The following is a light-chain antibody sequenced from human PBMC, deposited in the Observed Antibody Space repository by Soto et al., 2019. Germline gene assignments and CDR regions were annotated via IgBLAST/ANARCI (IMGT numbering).Light chain of an antibody. J-gene: IGKJ4*01. V-gene: IGKV1-5*01. CDR1: QSISSW. CDR2: DAS. Sequence: DIQMTQYPSSLSASVVDRITITCRASQSISSWLAWYQQKLGRAPRLLIYDASSLESGVPSRFSGSGYGTEFTLTISSLQPDDFATYYCQQYNTYSSLTFGGGTKVDI. CDR3: QQYNTYSSLT.